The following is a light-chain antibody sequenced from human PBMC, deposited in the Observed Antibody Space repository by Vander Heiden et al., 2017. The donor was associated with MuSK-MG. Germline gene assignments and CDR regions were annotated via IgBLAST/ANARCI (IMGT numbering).Light chain of an antibody. J-gene: IGKJ2*01. V-gene: IGKV1-5*03. CDR3: QQDNSYSPYT. Sequence: DIQMTQSPSTLSASVGDRVTITCRASQSISSWLAWYQQKPGKAPKLLIYKASSLERGVPSRFSGSGYGTEFTLTISSRQPDDFASYYCQQDNSYSPYTFGQGTKMDIK. CDR1: QSISSW. CDR2: KAS.